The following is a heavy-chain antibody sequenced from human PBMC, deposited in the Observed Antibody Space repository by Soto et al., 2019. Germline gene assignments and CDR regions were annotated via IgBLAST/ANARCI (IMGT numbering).Heavy chain of an antibody. CDR3: EVGGSGNDFDY. J-gene: IGHJ4*02. CDR1: GYSFTSYR. V-gene: IGHV5-10-1*01. D-gene: IGHD3-3*01. Sequence: GESLKISCKGSGYSFTSYRISWVRQMPGKGLEWMGRIDPSDSYTNYSPSFQGHVTISADKSISTAYLQWSSLKASDTAMYYCEVGGSGNDFDYWGQGTLVTVSS. CDR2: IDPSDSYT.